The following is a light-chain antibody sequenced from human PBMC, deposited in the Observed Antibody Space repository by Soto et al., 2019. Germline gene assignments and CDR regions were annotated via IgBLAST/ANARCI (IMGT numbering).Light chain of an antibody. CDR3: QLYGISPH. Sequence: EIVMTQSPDTLSVSPGEGATLSCRVSQSIRSNLAWYQQRPGQAPRLLIYASSNRATGIPDRFSGSASGTDFTLTINRLEPEDFAVYYCQLYGISPHFGQGTRLEIK. CDR1: QSIRSN. V-gene: IGKV3-20*01. J-gene: IGKJ5*01. CDR2: ASS.